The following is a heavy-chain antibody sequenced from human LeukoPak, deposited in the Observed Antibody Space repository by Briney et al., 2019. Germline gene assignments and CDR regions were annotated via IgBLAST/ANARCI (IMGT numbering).Heavy chain of an antibody. J-gene: IGHJ5*02. Sequence: PSETLSLTCSVSSDSISSGDSYWSWIRQPPGRGLEWIGYIYYSGNTYYNPSLKSRVTIPVDTSKNQFSLKLSSVTAADTAVYYCAREALRPSRWFDPWGQGTLVTVSS. D-gene: IGHD4-17*01. CDR3: AREALRPSRWFDP. CDR2: IYYSGNT. CDR1: SDSISSGDSY. V-gene: IGHV4-30-4*01.